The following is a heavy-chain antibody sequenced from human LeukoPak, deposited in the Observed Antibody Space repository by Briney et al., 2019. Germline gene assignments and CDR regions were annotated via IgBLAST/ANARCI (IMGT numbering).Heavy chain of an antibody. CDR1: GYTFTSYG. CDR2: ISAYNGNA. CDR3: AREAYTTGADY. D-gene: IGHD3-16*01. Sequence: ASVKVSCKASGYTFTSYGVRWVRQAPGQGLEWMGWISAYNGNANYVQRLQGRVTPTTDTSTTTAYMELRSLTSDDTAVYYCAREAYTTGADYWGQGTLVTVSS. J-gene: IGHJ4*02. V-gene: IGHV1-18*01.